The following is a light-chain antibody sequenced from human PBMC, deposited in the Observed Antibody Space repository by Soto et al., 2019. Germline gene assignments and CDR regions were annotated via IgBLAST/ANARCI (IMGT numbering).Light chain of an antibody. CDR3: QTWGTGILV. CDR2: LNSDGSH. V-gene: IGLV4-69*01. CDR1: SGHSSYA. J-gene: IGLJ1*01. Sequence: QPVLTQSPSASASLGASVKLTCTLSSGHSSYAIAWHQQQPEKGPRYLMKLNSDGSHSKGDGIPDRFSGSSSGAERYLTISSLRSEDEADYYCQTWGTGILVFGTGTKITVL.